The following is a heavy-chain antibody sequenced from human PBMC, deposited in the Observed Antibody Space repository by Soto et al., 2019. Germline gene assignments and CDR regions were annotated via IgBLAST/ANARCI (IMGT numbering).Heavy chain of an antibody. CDR1: GFSFSTYA. V-gene: IGHV3-23*01. CDR2: ISAGGGNT. Sequence: EVQLLESGGGLVQPGGSLRLSCAVSGFSFSTYAMSWVRQAPGKGLEWVSGISAGGGNTYYADSVRGRFTISRDNSKDTLYLQITSLRADDTAFYYCAKHAAYQLVSWFDPWGQGTLVTVSS. J-gene: IGHJ5*02. CDR3: AKHAAYQLVSWFDP. D-gene: IGHD2-2*01.